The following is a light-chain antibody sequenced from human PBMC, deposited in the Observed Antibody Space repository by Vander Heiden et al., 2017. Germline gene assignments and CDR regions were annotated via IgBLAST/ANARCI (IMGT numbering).Light chain of an antibody. CDR2: DAS. V-gene: IGKV1-33*01. Sequence: DIQMPQSPSSLSASVGDRVPITCQASQDISNYLDWYQQKPGKAPKLLIYDASNLETGVPSRFSGSGSGTDFTFSISSLEPEDLATYYCQQYDNLPLTFGGGTKVEIK. CDR1: QDISNY. J-gene: IGKJ4*01. CDR3: QQYDNLPLT.